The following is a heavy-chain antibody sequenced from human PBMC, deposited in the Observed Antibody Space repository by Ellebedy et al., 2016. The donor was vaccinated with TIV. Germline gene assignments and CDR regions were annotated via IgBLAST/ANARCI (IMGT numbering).Heavy chain of an antibody. Sequence: GESLKISCAASGFTVSSYYISWVRQAPGKGLEWVSVFYGGGGRYYTDSVKGRFTISRDNSKNTVYLQMNSLRAEDTAVYYCARGAVGRYSGWFDSWGQGTPVTVSS. CDR1: GFTVSSYY. J-gene: IGHJ5*01. CDR3: ARGAVGRYSGWFDS. D-gene: IGHD1-26*01. V-gene: IGHV3-53*01. CDR2: FYGGGGR.